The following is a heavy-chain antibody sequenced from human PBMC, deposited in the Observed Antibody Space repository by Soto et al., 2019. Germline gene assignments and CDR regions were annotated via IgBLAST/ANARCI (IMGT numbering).Heavy chain of an antibody. CDR1: GGSVTSDEDY. CDR3: ATESGSTYGYFDH. CDR2: ISNSGST. Sequence: SETLSLTCTVSGGSVTSDEDYWTWIRQSPGKGLEWIGYISNSGSTGYNPSLKTRLSMSVDRSKNQFTLRLTSVTAADTAVYFCATESGSTYGYFDHWGQGTQVTVYS. V-gene: IGHV4-30-4*01. D-gene: IGHD3-10*01. J-gene: IGHJ4*02.